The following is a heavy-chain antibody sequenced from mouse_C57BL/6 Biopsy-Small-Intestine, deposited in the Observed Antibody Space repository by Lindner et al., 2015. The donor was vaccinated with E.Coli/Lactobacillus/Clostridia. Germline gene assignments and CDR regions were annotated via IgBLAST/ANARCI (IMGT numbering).Heavy chain of an antibody. CDR1: GYTFTDYY. Sequence: SVKVSCKASGYTFTDYYMHWVRQSPGQGLEWLGIINANGGSTSYSQRFQVRVTMTRDTSTSTVYMELNSLRSEDTAVYYCARAKSGAYTSLYYYNGMDVWGQGTRVTVSS. V-gene: IGHV1-19*01. D-gene: IGHD2-1*01. J-gene: IGHJ1*01. CDR2: INANGGST. CDR3: ARAKSGAYTSLYYYNGMDV.